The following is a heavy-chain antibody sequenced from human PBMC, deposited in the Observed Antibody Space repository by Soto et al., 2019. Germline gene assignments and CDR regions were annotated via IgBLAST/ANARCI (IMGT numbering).Heavy chain of an antibody. CDR1: GGSISSGDYY. J-gene: IGHJ4*02. CDR2: IYYSGST. CDR3: ARDSYDSSGSSGYSFDY. D-gene: IGHD3-22*01. V-gene: IGHV4-30-4*01. Sequence: QVQLQESGPGLVKPSQTLSLTCTVSGGSISSGDYYWNWIRQPPGKGLEWIGYIYYSGSTYYNPSLKXRXTXSIXTSKNQFSLKLSSVTAADTAVYYCARDSYDSSGSSGYSFDYWGQGTLVTVSS.